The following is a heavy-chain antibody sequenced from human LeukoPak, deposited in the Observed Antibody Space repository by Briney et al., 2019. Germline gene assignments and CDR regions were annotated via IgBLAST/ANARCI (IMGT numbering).Heavy chain of an antibody. Sequence: PSETLSLTCTVSGGSISSSSYYWGWIRQPPGKGLEWIGSIYYSGSTYYNPSLKSRVTISVDTSKNQFSLKLSSVTAADTAVYYCARESGYCTNGVCYRNWFDPWGQGTLVTVSS. D-gene: IGHD2-8*01. CDR2: IYYSGST. CDR1: GGSISSSSYY. V-gene: IGHV4-39*07. J-gene: IGHJ5*02. CDR3: ARESGYCTNGVCYRNWFDP.